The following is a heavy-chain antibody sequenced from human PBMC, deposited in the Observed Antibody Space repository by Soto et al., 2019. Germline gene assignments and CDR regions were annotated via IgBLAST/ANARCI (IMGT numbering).Heavy chain of an antibody. D-gene: IGHD4-17*01. CDR2: IWYDGSNK. V-gene: IGHV3-33*01. Sequence: EGSLRLSCAASGFTFSSYGMHWVRQAPGKGLEWVAVIWYDGSNKYYADSVKGRFTISRDNYKNTLYLQMNSLRAEDTAVYYCARGARYGDYDFDYWGQGTLVTVSS. CDR3: ARGARYGDYDFDY. CDR1: GFTFSSYG. J-gene: IGHJ4*02.